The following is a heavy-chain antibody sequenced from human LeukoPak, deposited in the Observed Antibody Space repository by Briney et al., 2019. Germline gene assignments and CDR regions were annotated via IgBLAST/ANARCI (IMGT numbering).Heavy chain of an antibody. CDR2: ISYDGSNK. V-gene: IGHV3-30*18. J-gene: IGHJ3*02. CDR3: AKDKVVRGVKSLAFDI. Sequence: QPGRSLRLSCAASGFTFSSYGMHWVRQAPGKGLEWVAVISYDGSNKYYADPVKGRFTTSRDNSKNTLYLQMNSLRAEDTAVYYCAKDKVVRGVKSLAFDIWGQGTMVTVSS. CDR1: GFTFSSYG. D-gene: IGHD3-10*01.